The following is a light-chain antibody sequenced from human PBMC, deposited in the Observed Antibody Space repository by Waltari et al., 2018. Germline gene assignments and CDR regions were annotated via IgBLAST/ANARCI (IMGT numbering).Light chain of an antibody. CDR3: QHRSVWPLT. J-gene: IGKJ4*01. V-gene: IGKV3-11*01. Sequence: LVLTQSPATLSLFPGDRATLSCRASQSVRSYLAWYQQKPGQAPRLLIYDTSYRATGVPVRFSGSGSGTDYTLTISSLEPEDFAVYYCQHRSVWPLTFGGGTKVEMK. CDR1: QSVRSY. CDR2: DTS.